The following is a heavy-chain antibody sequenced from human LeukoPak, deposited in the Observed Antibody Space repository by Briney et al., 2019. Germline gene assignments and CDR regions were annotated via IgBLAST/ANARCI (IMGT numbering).Heavy chain of an antibody. CDR1: GLTFSGSA. Sequence: QPGGSLRLSCAASGLTFSGSAMSWVRQAPGKGLEWVSLISGSGNSTYYADSVKGRFTISRDNSKNTLYLQMNNLRAEDTAVYYCAKVLVLVSANRYYFDYWGQGTLVTVSS. V-gene: IGHV3-23*01. J-gene: IGHJ4*02. D-gene: IGHD2-15*01. CDR2: ISGSGNST. CDR3: AKVLVLVSANRYYFDY.